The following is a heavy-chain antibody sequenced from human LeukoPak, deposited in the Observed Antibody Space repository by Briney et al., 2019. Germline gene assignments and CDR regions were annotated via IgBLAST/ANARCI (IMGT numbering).Heavy chain of an antibody. J-gene: IGHJ4*02. CDR1: GYTFTSYY. CDR2: INPSGGST. CDR3: ASSLDYYDSSGYS. Sequence: ASVKISCKTSGYTFTSYYMHWVRQAPGQGLEWMGIINPSGGSTNYAQKFQGRVTMTRDTSTSTVYMELSSLRSEDTAVYYCASSLDYYDSSGYSWGQGTPVTVSS. V-gene: IGHV1-46*01. D-gene: IGHD3-22*01.